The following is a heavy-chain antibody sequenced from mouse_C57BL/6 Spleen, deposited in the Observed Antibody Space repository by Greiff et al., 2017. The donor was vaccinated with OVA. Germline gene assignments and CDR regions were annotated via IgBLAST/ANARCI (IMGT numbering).Heavy chain of an antibody. Sequence: VQLQQPGAELVKPGASVKLSCKASGYTFTSYWMQWVKQRPGQGLEWIGEIDPSDSYTNYNQKFKGKATLTVDTSSSTAYMQLSSLTSEDSAVYYCARRGGGIYYGNFYAMDYWGQGTSVTVSS. V-gene: IGHV1-50*01. J-gene: IGHJ4*01. CDR3: ARRGGGIYYGNFYAMDY. CDR1: GYTFTSYW. CDR2: IDPSDSYT. D-gene: IGHD2-1*01.